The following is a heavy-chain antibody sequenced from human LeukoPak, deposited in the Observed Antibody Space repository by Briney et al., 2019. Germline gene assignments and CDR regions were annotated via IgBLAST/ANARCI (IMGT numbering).Heavy chain of an antibody. CDR1: GASISSNVHY. D-gene: IGHD5-18*01. CDR3: ASLASYGFIDY. CDR2: IYHSGTT. V-gene: IGHV4-39*02. Sequence: SETLSLTCTVSGASISSNVHYWGWIRQPPGKGLEWIGSIYHSGTTYYNTSLQSRVTISVDTSMSHFSLRLSSVTAADTAVYFCASLASYGFIDYWGQGTLVSVSS. J-gene: IGHJ4*02.